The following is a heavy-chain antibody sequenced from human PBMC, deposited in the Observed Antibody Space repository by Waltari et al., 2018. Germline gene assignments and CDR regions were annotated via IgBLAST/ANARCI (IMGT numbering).Heavy chain of an antibody. D-gene: IGHD3-16*01. Sequence: QVQLVQSGAEVKKPGASVKVSCKASGYTFTGYYMHWVRQAPGQGLEWMGRINPNSGGTNYAQKFQGRVTMTRDTSISTAYMELSRLRSDDTAVYYCARVAGGDRYYYYMDVWGKGTTVTVSS. CDR2: INPNSGGT. J-gene: IGHJ6*03. CDR3: ARVAGGDRYYYYMDV. CDR1: GYTFTGYY. V-gene: IGHV1-2*06.